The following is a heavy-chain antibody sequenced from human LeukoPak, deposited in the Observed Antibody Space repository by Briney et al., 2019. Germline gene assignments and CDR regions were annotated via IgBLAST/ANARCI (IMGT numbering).Heavy chain of an antibody. CDR1: GGSISSGDYY. Sequence: PSETLSLTCTVSGGSISSGDYYWSWIRQPPGKGLEWIGYIYYSGSTYNPSLKSRVTISVDTSKNQFSLKLSSVTAADTAVYYCASLRLRGSGMDVWGQGTTVTVSS. CDR3: ASLRLRGSGMDV. V-gene: IGHV4-30-4*01. D-gene: IGHD4-17*01. J-gene: IGHJ6*02. CDR2: IYYSGST.